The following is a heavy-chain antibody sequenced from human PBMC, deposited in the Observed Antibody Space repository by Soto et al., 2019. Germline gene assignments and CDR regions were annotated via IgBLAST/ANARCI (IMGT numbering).Heavy chain of an antibody. CDR3: ARDRNGWETRATYYDY. J-gene: IGHJ4*02. CDR2: IRSKAYSRTA. V-gene: IGHV3-49*03. D-gene: IGHD1-26*01. Sequence: LRLSCSTSGFTFGGYGVSWFRQAPGKGLEWIGFIRSKAYSRTAEYAASVRGRFIISRDDSEGIAYLQMNSLQNEDTGVYYCARDRNGWETRATYYDYWGPGTQVTVSS. CDR1: GFTFGGYG.